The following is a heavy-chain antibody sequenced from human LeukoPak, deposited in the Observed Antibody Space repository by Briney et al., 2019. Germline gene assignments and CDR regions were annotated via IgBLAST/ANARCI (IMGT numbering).Heavy chain of an antibody. D-gene: IGHD2-15*01. CDR3: ARVPVVVAASYFDY. Sequence: GGSLRLSCAASGFTFGSYSMNWVRQAPGKGLEWVSSISSSSSYIYYADSVKGRFTISRDNAKNSLYLQMNSLRAEDTAVYYCARVPVVVAASYFDYWGQGTLVTVSS. CDR1: GFTFGSYS. CDR2: ISSSSSYI. J-gene: IGHJ4*02. V-gene: IGHV3-21*01.